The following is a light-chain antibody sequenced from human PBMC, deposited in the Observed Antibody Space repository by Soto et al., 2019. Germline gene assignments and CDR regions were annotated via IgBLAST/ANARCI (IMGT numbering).Light chain of an antibody. CDR3: SSYTSGTTFV. CDR2: DVS. CDR1: SSVVGGYNY. J-gene: IGLJ1*01. V-gene: IGLV2-14*01. Sequence: QSVLTQPASVSGSPGQSITISCTGTSSVVGGYNYVSWYQQEPGKAPKLMICDVSNRPSGVSNRFSGSKPGNTASLTISGLQAEDEADYYCSSYTSGTTFVFGTGTKVTVL.